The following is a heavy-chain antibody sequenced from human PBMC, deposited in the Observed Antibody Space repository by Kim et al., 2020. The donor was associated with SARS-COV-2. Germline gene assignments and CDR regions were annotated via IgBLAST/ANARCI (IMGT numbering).Heavy chain of an antibody. Sequence: ADSLRGRFTIARDNSKNTLYLRMNSLRAEDTAVYYCAREISSSWYADYMAVWGKGTTVTVSS. J-gene: IGHJ6*03. CDR3: AREISSSWYADYMAV. V-gene: IGHV3-30*07. D-gene: IGHD6-13*01.